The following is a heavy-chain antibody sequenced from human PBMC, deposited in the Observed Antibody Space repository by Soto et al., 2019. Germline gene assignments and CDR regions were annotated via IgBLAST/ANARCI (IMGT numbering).Heavy chain of an antibody. J-gene: IGHJ1*01. CDR2: IRSKAYGGTT. CDR3: TRDTGDYFEYFQH. CDR1: GFTFGDYA. D-gene: IGHD4-17*01. Sequence: GALRLSCTASGFTFGDYAMSWVRQAPGKGLEWVGFIRSKAYGGTTEYAASVKGRFTISRDDSKSIAYLQMNSLKTEVTAVYYCTRDTGDYFEYFQHWGQGTLVTVSS. V-gene: IGHV3-49*04.